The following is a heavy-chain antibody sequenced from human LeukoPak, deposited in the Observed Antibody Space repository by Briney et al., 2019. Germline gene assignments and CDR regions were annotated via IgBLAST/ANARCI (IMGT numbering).Heavy chain of an antibody. D-gene: IGHD2-8*01. J-gene: IGHJ4*02. Sequence: GGSLRLSCAASGFTFSSYGMHWVRQAPGKGLEWVAVISYDGSNKYYADSVKGRFTISRDNSKNTLYLQMNSLRAEDTAVYYCAKTNGVQAPVYDYFDYWGQGTLVTVSS. CDR3: AKTNGVQAPVYDYFDY. V-gene: IGHV3-30*18. CDR1: GFTFSSYG. CDR2: ISYDGSNK.